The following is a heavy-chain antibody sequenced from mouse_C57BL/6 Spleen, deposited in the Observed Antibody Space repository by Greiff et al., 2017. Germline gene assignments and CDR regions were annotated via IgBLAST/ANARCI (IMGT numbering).Heavy chain of an antibody. V-gene: IGHV1-81*01. CDR1: GYTFTSYG. CDR2: IYPRSGNT. CDR3: ARLDSSGPSFDY. Sequence: QVQLKESGAELARPGASVKLSCKASGYTFTSYGISWVKQRTGPGLEWIGEIYPRSGNTYYNEKFKGKATLTADKSSSTAYMELRSLTSEDSAVYFCARLDSSGPSFDYWGQGTTLTVSS. D-gene: IGHD3-2*02. J-gene: IGHJ2*01.